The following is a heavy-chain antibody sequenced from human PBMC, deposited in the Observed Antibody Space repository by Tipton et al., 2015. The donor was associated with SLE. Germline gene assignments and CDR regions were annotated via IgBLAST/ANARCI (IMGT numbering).Heavy chain of an antibody. CDR3: VRRVLESAILGVSGNWLDP. Sequence: LRLSCTVSGGSINNHYWNWIRQAPGKGLDWIGRIHYSGRTNYNPSLSSRVTISIDTSSNQFFLKLTSVTAADTAVYYCVRRVLESAILGVSGNWLDPWGQGALVTVSS. CDR2: IHYSGRT. J-gene: IGHJ5*02. D-gene: IGHD3-3*01. V-gene: IGHV4-59*11. CDR1: GGSINNHY.